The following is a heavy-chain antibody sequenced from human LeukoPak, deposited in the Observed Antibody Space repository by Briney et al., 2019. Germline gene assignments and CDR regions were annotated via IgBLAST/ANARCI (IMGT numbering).Heavy chain of an antibody. D-gene: IGHD2-15*01. J-gene: IGHJ6*02. V-gene: IGHV3-23*01. CDR3: AKDRSLFHCSGGSCYSAEVDYYYGMDV. CDR1: GFTFSSYA. CDR2: ISGSGGST. Sequence: GGSLRLSCAASGFTFSSYAMSWVRQAPGKGLEWVSAISGSGGSTYYADSVKGRFTISRDNSKNTLYLQMNSLRAEDTAVYYCAKDRSLFHCSGGSCYSAEVDYYYGMDVWGQGTTVTVSS.